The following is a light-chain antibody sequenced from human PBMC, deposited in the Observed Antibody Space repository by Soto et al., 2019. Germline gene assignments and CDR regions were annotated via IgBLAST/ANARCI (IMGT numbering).Light chain of an antibody. CDR1: SSDDGAYKY. Sequence: QSVLTQPPSASGSPGQSVTISCTGTSSDDGAYKYVSWYQQHPGKAPKLMIYEVSKRPSGVPDRFSGSKSGNTASLTVSGLQAEDEADYYCSSYAGRSVVFGGGTKLTVL. CDR3: SSYAGRSVV. J-gene: IGLJ2*01. V-gene: IGLV2-8*01. CDR2: EVS.